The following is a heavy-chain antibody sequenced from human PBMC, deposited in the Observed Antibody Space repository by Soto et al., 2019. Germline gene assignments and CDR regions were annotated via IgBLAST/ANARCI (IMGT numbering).Heavy chain of an antibody. CDR1: GFTFSNYG. Sequence: PGGSLRLSCAASGFTFSNYGMSWVRQAPGKGLEWVANIKQDGSEKYYVDSVKGRFTISRDNVKNSLYLQMNSLRAEDTAVYYCARDFKYWGQGTLVTVSS. CDR3: ARDFKY. CDR2: IKQDGSEK. V-gene: IGHV3-7*03. J-gene: IGHJ4*02.